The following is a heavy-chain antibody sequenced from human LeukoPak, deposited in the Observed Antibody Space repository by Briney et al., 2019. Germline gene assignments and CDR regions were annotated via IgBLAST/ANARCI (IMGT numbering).Heavy chain of an antibody. Sequence: ASVKVSCKASGYTFTASYMHWVRQAPGQGLEWMGWISAYNGNTNYAQKLQGRVTMTTDTSTSTAYMKLRSLRSDDTAVYYCARDPFDPWGQGTLVTVSS. J-gene: IGHJ5*02. V-gene: IGHV1-18*04. CDR3: ARDPFDP. CDR1: GYTFTASY. CDR2: ISAYNGNT.